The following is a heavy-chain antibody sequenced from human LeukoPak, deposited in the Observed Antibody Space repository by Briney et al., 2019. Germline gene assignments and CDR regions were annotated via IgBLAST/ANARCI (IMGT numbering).Heavy chain of an antibody. Sequence: ASVKVSCKASGYTFTSYGISWVRQAPGQGLEWMGWISAYNGNTNYAQKLQGRVTMTTDTSTSTAYMELRSLRSDDTAVYYCARSYYDILTGYLPCYDYWGQGTLVTVSS. V-gene: IGHV1-18*01. D-gene: IGHD3-9*01. CDR1: GYTFTSYG. CDR2: ISAYNGNT. J-gene: IGHJ4*02. CDR3: ARSYYDILTGYLPCYDY.